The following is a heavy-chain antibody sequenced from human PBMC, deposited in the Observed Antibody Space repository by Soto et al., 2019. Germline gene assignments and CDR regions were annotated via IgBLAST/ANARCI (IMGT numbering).Heavy chain of an antibody. Sequence: VGSLRLSCAASGFTFSSYDMSWVRQAPGKGLEWVSTISGSGGGGGATYGDSVKGRFTISRDNSKNTLYLQLSSLTIEDTAVYYCAKDAPGSGYLSDYWGQGTLVTVSS. CDR3: AKDAPGSGYLSDY. CDR2: ISGSGGGGGA. CDR1: GFTFSSYD. D-gene: IGHD3-22*01. J-gene: IGHJ4*02. V-gene: IGHV3-23*01.